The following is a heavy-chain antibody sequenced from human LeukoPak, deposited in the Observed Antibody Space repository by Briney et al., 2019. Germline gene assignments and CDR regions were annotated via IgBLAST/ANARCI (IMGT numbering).Heavy chain of an antibody. CDR1: GYTFTGYY. J-gene: IGHJ3*02. V-gene: IGHV1-2*02. CDR3: ARESITIFGVVTGGSDAFDI. Sequence: ASVKVSCKASGYTFTGYYMHWVRQAPGQGLEWMGWINPYSGGTNYAQKFQGRVTMTRDTSISTAYMELSRLRSDDTAVYYCARESITIFGVVTGGSDAFDIWGQGTMVTVSS. D-gene: IGHD3-3*01. CDR2: INPYSGGT.